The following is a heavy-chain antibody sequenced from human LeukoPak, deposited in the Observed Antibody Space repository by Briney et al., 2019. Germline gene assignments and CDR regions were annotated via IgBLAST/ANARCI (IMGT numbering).Heavy chain of an antibody. J-gene: IGHJ3*02. CDR1: GGSFSGYY. V-gene: IGHV4-34*01. CDR2: LNHSGST. Sequence: SETLSLTCAVYGGSFSGYYWSWIRQPPGKGLEWIGELNHSGSTNYNPSLKSRVTISVDTSKNQFSLKLSSVTAADTAVYYCARGVDIWGQGTMVTVSS. CDR3: ARGVDI.